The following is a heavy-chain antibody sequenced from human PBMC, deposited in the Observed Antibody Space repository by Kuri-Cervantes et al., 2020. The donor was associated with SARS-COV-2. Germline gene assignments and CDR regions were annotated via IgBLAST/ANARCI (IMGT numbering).Heavy chain of an antibody. CDR1: GGTFSSYT. D-gene: IGHD2-21*02. V-gene: IGHV1-69*02. CDR3: ARHPLSYCGGDCSSPSWYFDL. J-gene: IGHJ2*01. CDR2: IIPILGIA. Sequence: SVKVSCKASGGTFSSYTISWVRQAPGQGLEWMGRIIPILGIANYAQKFQGRVTITADKSTSTAYMELSSLRSEDTAVYYCARHPLSYCGGDCSSPSWYFDLWDRGTLVTVSS.